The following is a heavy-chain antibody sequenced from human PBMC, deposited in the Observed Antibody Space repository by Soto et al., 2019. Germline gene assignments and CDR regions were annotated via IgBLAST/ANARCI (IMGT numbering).Heavy chain of an antibody. CDR3: ATELRYLEWFTGPDY. CDR2: ITASGTTS. V-gene: IGHV3-23*01. Sequence: EVQLLESGGGLVQPGGSLRLSCAASQFAFQTYAMAWVRQTPGKGLEWVSAITASGTTSYFTDCVRGRFSISRDNSKNMLYLQMDSLRAEDTALYYCATELRYLEWFTGPDYWGQGTLVTVSS. CDR1: QFAFQTYA. J-gene: IGHJ4*02. D-gene: IGHD3-3*01.